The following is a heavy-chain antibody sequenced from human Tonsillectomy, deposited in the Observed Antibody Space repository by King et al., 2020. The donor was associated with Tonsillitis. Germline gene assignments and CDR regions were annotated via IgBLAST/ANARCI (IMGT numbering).Heavy chain of an antibody. CDR1: GGSISSXGYS. D-gene: IGHD3-10*01. J-gene: IGHJ3*01. CDR2: IYYSGST. Sequence: VQLQESGPGLVKPSQTLSLTCAVSGGSISSXGYSWSWIRQPPGKGLEWIGYIYYSGSTYYNPSLKSRVTISVDTSKNQFSLKLSSVTAADTAVYYCARDXXGTXFXESXXRAFDXWGXGTMVTVS. V-gene: IGHV4-30-4*07. CDR3: ARDXXGTXFXESXXRAFDX.